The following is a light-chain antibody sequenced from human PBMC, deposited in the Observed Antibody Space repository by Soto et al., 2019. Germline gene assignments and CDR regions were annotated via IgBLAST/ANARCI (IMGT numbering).Light chain of an antibody. CDR1: QSVSSSY. CDR3: QQYGSAPIT. CDR2: GAA. V-gene: IGKV3-20*01. Sequence: EIVLTQSPGTLSLSPGERATLSCRASQSVSSSYLAWYQQKPGQAPRLLIYGAASRATGIPDRFSGSGSGTDFTLTISRLAPEDFAVYYCQQYGSAPITFGHGTRLDIK. J-gene: IGKJ5*01.